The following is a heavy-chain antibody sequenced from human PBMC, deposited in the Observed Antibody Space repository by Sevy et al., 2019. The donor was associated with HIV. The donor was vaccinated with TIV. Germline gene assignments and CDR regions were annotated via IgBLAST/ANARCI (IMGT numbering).Heavy chain of an antibody. Sequence: GGSLRLSCAASGFTISNAWMNWVRQAPGKGPEWVSVIHSGGKISYADSVQGRFTISRDNSKNTLYLQMNSLRAEDTAVYYCAREDIVLGEDNYYGIDVWGQGTTVTVSS. CDR2: IHSGGKI. V-gene: IGHV3-53*01. J-gene: IGHJ6*02. CDR3: AREDIVLGEDNYYGIDV. D-gene: IGHD2-15*01. CDR1: GFTISNAW.